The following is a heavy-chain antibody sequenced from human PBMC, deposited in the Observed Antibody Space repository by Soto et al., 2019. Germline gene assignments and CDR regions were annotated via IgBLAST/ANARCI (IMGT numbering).Heavy chain of an antibody. D-gene: IGHD4-17*01. J-gene: IGHJ6*02. CDR2: IGTAGDT. CDR1: GFTFSSYD. Sequence: PGGSLRLSCAASGFTFSSYDMHWVRQATGKGLEWVSAIGTAGDTYYPGSVKGRFTISRENAKNSLYLQMNSLRVEDTAVYYCARDQTGGDSVVDETDVRGQGTTVTVSS. CDR3: ARDQTGGDSVVDETDV. V-gene: IGHV3-13*01.